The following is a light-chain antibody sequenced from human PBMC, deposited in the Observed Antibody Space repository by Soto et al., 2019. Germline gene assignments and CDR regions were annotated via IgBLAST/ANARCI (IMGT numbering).Light chain of an antibody. J-gene: IGLJ3*02. V-gene: IGLV2-14*01. CDR3: TSYTSISTLV. CDR2: EVS. Sequence: QAVVTQPASVSGSPGQSVTISCTGTSSDVGGYDFVSWYQQHPDKAPRLMIYEVSDRPSGISTRFSGSKSGNTASLTISGLQPEDEADYYCTSYTSISTLVFGGGTKLTVL. CDR1: SSDVGGYDF.